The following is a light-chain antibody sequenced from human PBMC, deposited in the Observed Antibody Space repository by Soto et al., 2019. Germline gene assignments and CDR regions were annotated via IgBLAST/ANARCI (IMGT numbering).Light chain of an antibody. V-gene: IGKV3-20*01. J-gene: IGKJ2*01. CDR1: QTVMTNS. CDR2: GAS. Sequence: DIVLTQSPGTLSLSPGERATLSCRASQTVMTNSLNWYQQKPRQAPRPLIFGASDRATGIPDRFSGSGSGTDFTLTINGLETEDFAVYYCQQFGSSPQTFGQGTKLDIK. CDR3: QQFGSSPQT.